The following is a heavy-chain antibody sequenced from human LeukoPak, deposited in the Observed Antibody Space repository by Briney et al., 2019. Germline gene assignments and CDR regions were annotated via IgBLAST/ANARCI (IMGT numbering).Heavy chain of an antibody. J-gene: IGHJ4*02. CDR3: ASDRSSGLYYYDSSGLLY. Sequence: AGGSLRLSCAASGFTFSDYYMNWIRQAPGKGLEWVSYISSSGDTIYYADSVQGRFTISRDNVKNSVYLQLNSLRAEDTAVYYCASDRSSGLYYYDSSGLLYWGQGTLVTVSS. CDR2: ISSSGDTI. D-gene: IGHD3-22*01. V-gene: IGHV3-11*04. CDR1: GFTFSDYY.